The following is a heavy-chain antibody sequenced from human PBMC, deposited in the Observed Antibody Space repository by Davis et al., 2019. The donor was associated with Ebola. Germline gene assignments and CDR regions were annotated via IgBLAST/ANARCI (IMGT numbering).Heavy chain of an antibody. CDR1: GFTFNTYA. J-gene: IGHJ4*02. CDR3: AKGDRTKLYYDRSHDY. CDR2: ISSSGDTT. Sequence: GESLKISCAASGFTFNTYALSWVRQAPGKGLEWVSGISSSGDTTYYADSVKGRFTIYRDNSENMLSLQMNSLRVEDTAVYYCAKGDRTKLYYDRSHDYWGRGNLVTVSS. D-gene: IGHD3-22*01. V-gene: IGHV3-23*01.